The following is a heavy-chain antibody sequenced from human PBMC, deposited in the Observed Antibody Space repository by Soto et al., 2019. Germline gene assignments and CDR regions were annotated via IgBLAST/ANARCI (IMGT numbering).Heavy chain of an antibody. CDR2: ISWDDEK. J-gene: IGHJ4*02. CDR3: ARSLRDYDVLTGTYFYYSYY. V-gene: IGHV2-5*02. D-gene: IGHD3-9*01. CDR1: GFSLRSSGVG. Sequence: QITLKESGPTLVKPTQTLTLTCTFSGFSLRSSGVGVGWIRQPPGKALEWLALISWDDEKSYSPSLKSRLPTPKDTSRNRVVITMTNMDPVDTATYYCARSLRDYDVLTGTYFYYSYYGGQEARVTVS.